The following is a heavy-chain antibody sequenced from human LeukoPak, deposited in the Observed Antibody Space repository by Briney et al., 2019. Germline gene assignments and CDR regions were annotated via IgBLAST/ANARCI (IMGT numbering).Heavy chain of an antibody. J-gene: IGHJ3*02. CDR1: GFTFRSYD. D-gene: IGHD3-16*01. CDR2: ITYDASNK. V-gene: IGHV3-30*04. CDR3: ARERWGDAFDI. Sequence: GGSLRLSCGGTGFTFRSYDMHWVRQAPGKGLEWVAGITYDASNKDHADAVKGRFTISRDNSKNSLYLHMNSLRTEDTAVYYCARERWGDAFDIWGQGTVVTVSS.